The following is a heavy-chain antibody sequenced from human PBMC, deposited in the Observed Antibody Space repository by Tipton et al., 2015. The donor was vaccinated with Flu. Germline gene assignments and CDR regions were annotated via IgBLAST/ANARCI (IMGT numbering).Heavy chain of an antibody. V-gene: IGHV4-39*07. CDR2: IYYSGST. CDR3: ARQKGGISSGYYYYFDY. Sequence: TLSLTCTVSGDAISSSLYYWGWIRQPPGEGLEWIGSIYYSGSTHYNSSLESRVTISLDTSKKQFSLKLSSLTAADTAVYYCARQKGGISSGYYYYFDYWGQGTLVTVSS. CDR1: GDAISSSLYY. J-gene: IGHJ4*02. D-gene: IGHD3-22*01.